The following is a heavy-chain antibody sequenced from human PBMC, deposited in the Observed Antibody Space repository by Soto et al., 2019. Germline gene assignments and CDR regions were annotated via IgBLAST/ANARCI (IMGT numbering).Heavy chain of an antibody. CDR2: ISAYNGNT. J-gene: IGHJ6*03. CDR1: GYTFTSYG. D-gene: IGHD3-3*01. CDR3: ARLNDFGCGYYRSGVDYMYV. Sequence: AASVKVSCKASGYTFTSYGISWVRQAPGQGLEWMGWISAYNGNTNYAQKLQGRVTMTTDTSTSTAYMELRSPRSDDTAVYYCARLNDFGCGYYRSGVDYMYVWGKGNAVPVSS. V-gene: IGHV1-18*01.